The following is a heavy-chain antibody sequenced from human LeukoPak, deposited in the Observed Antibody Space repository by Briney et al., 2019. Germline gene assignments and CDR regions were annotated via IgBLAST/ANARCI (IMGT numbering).Heavy chain of an antibody. J-gene: IGHJ2*01. V-gene: IGHV3-23*01. Sequence: GGSLRLSCAASGFTFSNYDMLWVRQAPGRGLEWVSFIRESDGSTYYSDSMKGGFIFSRENTKNTLHLQMKRMTVEDTAIYYGGKHGPEVTAIASYFDVWSGGTLVTVSS. CDR2: IRESDGST. D-gene: IGHD2-21*02. CDR1: GFTFSNYD. CDR3: GKHGPEVTAIASYFDV.